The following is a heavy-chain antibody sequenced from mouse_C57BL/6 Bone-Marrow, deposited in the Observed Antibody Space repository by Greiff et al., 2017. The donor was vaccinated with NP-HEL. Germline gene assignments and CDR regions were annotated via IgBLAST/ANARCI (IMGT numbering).Heavy chain of an antibody. Sequence: EVKLVESGGGLVKPGGSLKLSCAASGFTFSDYGMHWVRQAPEKGLEWVAYISSGSSTIYYADTVKGRFTISIDNAKNTLFLQMTSLRSEDTAMYYCASRDYVILYYAMDYWGQGTSVTVSS. CDR2: ISSGSSTI. CDR1: GFTFSDYG. D-gene: IGHD1-1*02. CDR3: ASRDYVILYYAMDY. V-gene: IGHV5-17*01. J-gene: IGHJ4*01.